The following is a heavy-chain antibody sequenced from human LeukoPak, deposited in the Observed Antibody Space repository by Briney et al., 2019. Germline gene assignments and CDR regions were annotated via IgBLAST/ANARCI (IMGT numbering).Heavy chain of an antibody. V-gene: IGHV4-59*01. Sequence: PSETLSLTCTVSGGSISSYYWSWIRQPPGKGLEWIGYIYYSGSTNYNPSLKSRVTISVDTSKNQSSLKLSSVTAADTAVYYCARATIFGYYFDYWGQGTLVTVSS. CDR2: IYYSGST. J-gene: IGHJ4*02. CDR3: ARATIFGYYFDY. D-gene: IGHD3-3*01. CDR1: GGSISSYY.